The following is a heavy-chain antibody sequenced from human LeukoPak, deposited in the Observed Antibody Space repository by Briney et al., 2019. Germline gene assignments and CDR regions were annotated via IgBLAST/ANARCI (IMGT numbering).Heavy chain of an antibody. Sequence: PSETLSLTCTVSGGSINSGSYYWGWIRQPPGKALEWIGNIYYSGSTYYNPSLKSRVTISVDTSKNQFSLNLNSVTAEDTAVYYCARGSGYINFDYWGQGTLVTVSS. CDR1: GGSINSGSYY. J-gene: IGHJ4*02. V-gene: IGHV4-39*07. D-gene: IGHD3-10*01. CDR2: IYYSGST. CDR3: ARGSGYINFDY.